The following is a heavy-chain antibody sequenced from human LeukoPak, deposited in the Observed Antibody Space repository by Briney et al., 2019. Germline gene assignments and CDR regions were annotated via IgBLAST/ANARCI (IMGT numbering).Heavy chain of an antibody. CDR3: ARGHTVTVPPDY. V-gene: IGHV3-30*01. J-gene: IGHJ4*02. CDR1: GFTFSSYA. CDR2: ISYDGSNK. Sequence: GRSLRLSCAASGFTFSSYAMHWVRQAPGKGLEWVAVISYDGSNKYHADSVKGRFTISRDNSKNTLYLQMNSLRAEDTAVYYCARGHTVTVPPDYWGQGTLVTVSS. D-gene: IGHD2-2*01.